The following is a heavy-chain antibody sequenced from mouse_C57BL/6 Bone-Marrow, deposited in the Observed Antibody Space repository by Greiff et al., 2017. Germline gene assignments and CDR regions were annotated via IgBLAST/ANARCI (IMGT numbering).Heavy chain of an antibody. V-gene: IGHV2-2*01. CDR1: GFSLTSYG. CDR2: IWRGGST. Sequence: QVQLKESGPGLVQPSQSLSITCTVSGFSLTSYGVHWVRQSPGKGLEWLGVIWRGGSTDYNAAFISRLSISKDNSKSQVFFKMNSLQADDTAIYYFARNRGYGSSYVAWFAYWGQGTLVTVSA. CDR3: ARNRGYGSSYVAWFAY. D-gene: IGHD1-1*01. J-gene: IGHJ3*01.